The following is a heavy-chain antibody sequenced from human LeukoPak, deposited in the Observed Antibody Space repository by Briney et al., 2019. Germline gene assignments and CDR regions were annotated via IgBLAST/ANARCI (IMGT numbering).Heavy chain of an antibody. D-gene: IGHD3-9*01. CDR3: ASHGILTEGSYDT. CDR1: GLTFSSEW. CDR2: IRYDGSNK. J-gene: IGHJ5*02. V-gene: IGHV3-30*02. Sequence: AGRTLRLSCAACGLTFSSEWMEWVCRAPGRGLERGSFIRYDGSNKYYAYSVKRRFTISIDNSKNTVHLQMNSLRAEDTAVYYCASHGILTEGSYDTWGQGTLVTVSS.